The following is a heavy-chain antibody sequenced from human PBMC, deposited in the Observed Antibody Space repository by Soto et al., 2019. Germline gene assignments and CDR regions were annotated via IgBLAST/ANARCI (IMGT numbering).Heavy chain of an antibody. D-gene: IGHD3-10*01. CDR3: ARHYYMFVLFDAFDI. J-gene: IGHJ3*02. CDR2: IYYSGST. V-gene: IGHV4-39*01. CDR1: GGSISSSSYY. Sequence: SETLSLTCTVSGGSISSSSYYWGWIRQPPGKGLEWIGSIYYSGSTYYNPSFKSRVTISVDTSKNQFSLKLRSVTAADTAVYYCARHYYMFVLFDAFDIWGQGTMIT.